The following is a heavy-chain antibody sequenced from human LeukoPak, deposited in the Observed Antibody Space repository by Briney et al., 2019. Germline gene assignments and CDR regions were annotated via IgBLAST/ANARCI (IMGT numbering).Heavy chain of an antibody. J-gene: IGHJ4*02. CDR2: ITDSGGST. CDR1: GFTFSNYG. CDR3: ARRMPRNRSHDY. V-gene: IGHV3-23*01. Sequence: PGGSLRLSCAASGFTFSNYGMNWARQAPGKGLEWVSGITDSGGSTYYADSVKGRFTISRDNSENTLYLQMNTLRAEDTAIYHCARRMPRNRSHDYWSQGTPVTVSS. D-gene: IGHD2-2*01.